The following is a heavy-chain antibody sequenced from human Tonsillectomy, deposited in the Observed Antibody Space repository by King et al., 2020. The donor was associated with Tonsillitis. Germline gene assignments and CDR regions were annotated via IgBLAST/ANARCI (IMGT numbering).Heavy chain of an antibody. CDR1: GFTFSSYA. CDR3: AGEQWLVPSPFDY. CDR2: ISYYGSNK. Sequence: VQLVESGGGVVQPGGSLRLSCAASGFTFSSYAMHWVRQAPGKGLEWVAVISYYGSNKYYATSVKGRFTISRDNSKNTLYLHMNSLRHEDTAVYFCAGEQWLVPSPFDYWGQGTLVTVSS. V-gene: IGHV3-30*01. D-gene: IGHD6-19*01. J-gene: IGHJ4*02.